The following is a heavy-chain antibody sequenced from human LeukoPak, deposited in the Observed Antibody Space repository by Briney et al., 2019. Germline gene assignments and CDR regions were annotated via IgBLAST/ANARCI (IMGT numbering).Heavy chain of an antibody. D-gene: IGHD3-10*01. CDR1: GGSFSTNA. Sequence: SGKVSCKASGGSFSTNAIAWVRQAPGQGLEWMGGIIPIFRSANYAHKLQGRVTIAANASTPPAYMELGGLRPGATADNSCLRGSYGSGFYSSFGPWGQRTQGTVSS. J-gene: IGHJ5*02. CDR2: IIPIFRSA. V-gene: IGHV1-69*01. CDR3: LRGSYGSGFYSSFGP.